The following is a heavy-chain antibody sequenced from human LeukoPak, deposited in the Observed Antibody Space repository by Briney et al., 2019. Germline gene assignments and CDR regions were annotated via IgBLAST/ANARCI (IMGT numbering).Heavy chain of an antibody. J-gene: IGHJ4*02. CDR1: GGSFSGYY. Sequence: SETLSLTCAVYGGSFSGYYWSWIRQPPGKGLEWIGEINHSGSTNYNPSLKSRATISVDTSKNQFSLKLSSVTAADTAVYYCARGGYSYGQRYWGQGTLVTVSS. D-gene: IGHD5-18*01. CDR2: INHSGST. V-gene: IGHV4-34*01. CDR3: ARGGYSYGQRY.